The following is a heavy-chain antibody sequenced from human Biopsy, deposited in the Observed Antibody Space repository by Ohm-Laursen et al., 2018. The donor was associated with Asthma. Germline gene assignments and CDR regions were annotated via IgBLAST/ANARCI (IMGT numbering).Heavy chain of an antibody. V-gene: IGHV1-3*01. CDR2: INAGDGNT. D-gene: IGHD3-9*01. CDR3: ARTCYDFLTGQVNDAFAL. J-gene: IGHJ3*01. CDR1: GYTFIHFA. Sequence: SVKVSCKASGYTFIHFAIHWVRQAPGQRLEWMGWINAGDGNTKYSQKFQGRVTITRDTSASTAYMDLRSLRSEDTAMYYCARTCYDFLTGQVNDAFALWGQGTMVTVSS.